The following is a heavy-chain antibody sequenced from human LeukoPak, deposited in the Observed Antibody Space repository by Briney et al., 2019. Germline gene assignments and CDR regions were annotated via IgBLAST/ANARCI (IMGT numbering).Heavy chain of an antibody. CDR1: GGSISSSSYY. Sequence: SETLSLTCTVSGGSISSSSYYWDWIRQPPGKGLEWIGSIYYSGSTYYNPSLKSRVTISVDTSKNQFSLKLSSVTAADTAIYYCARDVGYCTNGVCYRGVDYWGQGTLVTVSS. D-gene: IGHD2-8*01. CDR3: ARDVGYCTNGVCYRGVDY. V-gene: IGHV4-39*07. CDR2: IYYSGST. J-gene: IGHJ4*02.